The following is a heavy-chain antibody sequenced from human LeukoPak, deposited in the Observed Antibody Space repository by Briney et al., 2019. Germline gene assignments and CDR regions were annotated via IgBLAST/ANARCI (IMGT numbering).Heavy chain of an antibody. V-gene: IGHV4-39*01. CDR2: IYYSGGT. D-gene: IGHD2-15*01. Sequence: SETLSLTCTVSGGSISSTSYYWGWIRQPPGKGLEWIGSIYYSGGTYYNPSLKSRVTISVDTSKNQFSLKLSSVTAADTAVYYCAKPGGGQDFSAFDPWGQGTLVTVSS. CDR3: AKPGGGQDFSAFDP. CDR1: GGSISSTSYY. J-gene: IGHJ5*02.